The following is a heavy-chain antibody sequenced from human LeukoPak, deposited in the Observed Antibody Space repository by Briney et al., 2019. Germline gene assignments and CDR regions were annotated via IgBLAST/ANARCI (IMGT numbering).Heavy chain of an antibody. Sequence: PGGSLRLSCAASGFTFSSYWMNWVRQAPGKGLEWVSSISSSSYIYYADSVKGRFTISRDNAKNSLYLQMNSLRAEDTAVYYCARGLASSCFTWGQGTLVTVSS. J-gene: IGHJ5*02. CDR3: ARGLASSCFT. CDR2: ISSSSYI. CDR1: GFTFSSYW. V-gene: IGHV3-21*01. D-gene: IGHD6-13*01.